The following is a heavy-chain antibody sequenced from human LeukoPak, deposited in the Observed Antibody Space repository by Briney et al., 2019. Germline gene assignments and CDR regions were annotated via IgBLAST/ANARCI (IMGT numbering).Heavy chain of an antibody. CDR2: INHSGST. V-gene: IGHV4-34*01. CDR3: ARGYSSSWYYYGMDV. Sequence: TSETLSLTCAVYGGSFSGYYWSWIRQPPGKGLEWIGEINHSGSTNYNPSLKSRVAISVDTSKNQFSLKLSSVTAADTAVYYCARGYSSSWYYYGMDVWGQGTTVTVSS. J-gene: IGHJ6*02. CDR1: GGSFSGYY. D-gene: IGHD6-13*01.